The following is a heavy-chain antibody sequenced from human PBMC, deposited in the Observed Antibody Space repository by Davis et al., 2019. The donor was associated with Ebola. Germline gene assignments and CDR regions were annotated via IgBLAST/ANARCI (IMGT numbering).Heavy chain of an antibody. V-gene: IGHV3-74*01. CDR3: ARATGMDV. CDR2: INSDGSST. J-gene: IGHJ6*04. CDR1: GFVFSSYV. D-gene: IGHD4-17*01. Sequence: GDSLKISCAASGFVFSSYVMSWVRRAPGKGLVWVSRINSDGSSTSYADSVKGRFTISRDNSKNTLYLQMNSLRAEDTAVYYCARATGMDVWGKGTTVTVSS.